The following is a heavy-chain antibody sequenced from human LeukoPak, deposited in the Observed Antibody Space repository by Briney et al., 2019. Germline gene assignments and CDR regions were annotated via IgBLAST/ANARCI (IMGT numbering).Heavy chain of an antibody. CDR1: GFTFSSYW. V-gene: IGHV3-74*01. CDR2: INSDGSST. Sequence: PGGSLRLSCAASGFTFSSYWMHWVRQAPGKGLVWVSRINSDGSSTNYADSVKGRFTISRDNPKNTLYLQMISLRAEDTAVYYCARTRAPVTTSGFVWGKGTTVTVSS. CDR3: ARTRAPVTTSGFV. J-gene: IGHJ6*04. D-gene: IGHD4-17*01.